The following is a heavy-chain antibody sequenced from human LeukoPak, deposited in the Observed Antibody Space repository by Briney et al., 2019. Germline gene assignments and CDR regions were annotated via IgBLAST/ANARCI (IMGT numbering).Heavy chain of an antibody. CDR2: IRYDGSNK. D-gene: IGHD2-2*01. CDR3: AKGSSSTSPASV. Sequence: GGSLRLSCAASGFTFSYYGMHWVRQAPGKGLEWVAFIRYDGSNKYYAESMKGRFTISRDNSKNTLYLQMNSLRAEDTAVYYCAKGSSSTSPASVWGKGTTVTVSS. V-gene: IGHV3-30*02. J-gene: IGHJ6*04. CDR1: GFTFSYYG.